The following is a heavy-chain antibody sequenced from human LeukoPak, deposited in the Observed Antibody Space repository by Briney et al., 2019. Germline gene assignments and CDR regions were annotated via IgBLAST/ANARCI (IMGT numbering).Heavy chain of an antibody. D-gene: IGHD2-21*01. J-gene: IGHJ4*02. CDR1: GFTFSSYA. CDR3: AKIWPLWWSDY. Sequence: PGGSLRLSCAAAGFTFSSYAMSWGRQAPGEGLECVSAISGSGGSTYYADSVKGRFTISRDNSKNTLYLQMNRLRAEDTAVYYCAKIWPLWWSDYWGQGTLVTASS. CDR2: ISGSGGST. V-gene: IGHV3-23*01.